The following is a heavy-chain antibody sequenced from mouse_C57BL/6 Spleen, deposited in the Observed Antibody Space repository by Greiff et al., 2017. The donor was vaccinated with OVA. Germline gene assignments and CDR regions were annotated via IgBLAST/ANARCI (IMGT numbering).Heavy chain of an antibody. D-gene: IGHD1-1*01. J-gene: IGHJ1*03. Sequence: EVQRVESGPGLVKPSQSLSLTCSVTGYSITSGYYWNWIRQFPGNKLEWMGYISYDGSNNYNPSLKNRISITRDTSKNQFFLKLNSVTTEDTATYYCARDYYGSSYGVWGTGTTVTVSS. V-gene: IGHV3-6*01. CDR2: ISYDGSN. CDR3: ARDYYGSSYGV. CDR1: GYSITSGYY.